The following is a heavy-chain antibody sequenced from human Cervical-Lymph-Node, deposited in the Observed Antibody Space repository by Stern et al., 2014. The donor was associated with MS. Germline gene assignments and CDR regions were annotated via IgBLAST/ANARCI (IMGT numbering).Heavy chain of an antibody. D-gene: IGHD4-17*01. V-gene: IGHV3-23*04. J-gene: IGHJ4*02. CDR1: GFTFSSYA. Sequence: EVQLVESGGGLVQPGGSLSLSCAASGFTFSSYAMRWVRQAPGKGLEWVSAISGSGGSTYYADSGKGRFTLSSDTSKNTLYLQMNSLRAEDTAVYYCAKSTVTSLSDYWGQGTLVTVSS. CDR3: AKSTVTSLSDY. CDR2: ISGSGGST.